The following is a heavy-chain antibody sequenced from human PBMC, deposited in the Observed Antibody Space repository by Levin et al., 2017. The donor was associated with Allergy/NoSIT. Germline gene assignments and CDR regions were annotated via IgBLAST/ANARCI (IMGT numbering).Heavy chain of an antibody. D-gene: IGHD1-26*01. CDR3: ARALIVGATSGGDY. J-gene: IGHJ4*02. CDR1: GFTFSSYW. Sequence: PSETLSLTCAAAGFTFSSYWMHWVRQAPGKGLVWVSRIGSDGSNTNYADSVKGRFTISRDNAKNTLYLQMNSLRAEDTAVYYCARALIVGATSGGDYWGQGTLVTVSS. CDR2: IGSDGSNT. V-gene: IGHV3-74*01.